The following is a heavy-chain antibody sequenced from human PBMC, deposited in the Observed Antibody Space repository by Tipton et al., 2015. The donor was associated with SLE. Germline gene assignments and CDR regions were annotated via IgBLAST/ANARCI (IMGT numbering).Heavy chain of an antibody. D-gene: IGHD6-19*01. Sequence: TLSLTCTVSGGSISSYYWSWIRQPPGKGLEWIGSIYHSGSTYYNPSLKSRVTISVDTSKNQFSLKLSSVTAADTAVYYCARDSLHSSGRRSVYWGQGTLVTVSS. CDR2: IYHSGST. J-gene: IGHJ4*02. CDR3: ARDSLHSSGRRSVY. CDR1: GGSISSYY. V-gene: IGHV4-38-2*02.